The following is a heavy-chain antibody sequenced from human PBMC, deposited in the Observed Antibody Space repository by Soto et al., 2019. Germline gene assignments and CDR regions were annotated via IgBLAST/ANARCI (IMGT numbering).Heavy chain of an antibody. CDR2: IYYSGST. CDR3: AGNVTTVTPAGYYYDRIDD. Sequence: PSETLSLTCTVSGGSISSGGYYWSWIRQHPGKGLEWIGYIYYSGSTYYNPSLKSRVTISVDTSKNQFSLKLSSVTAADTAVYYSAGNVTTVTPAGYYYDRIDDWGQGHTVTVSS. J-gene: IGHJ6*02. CDR1: GGSISSGGYY. V-gene: IGHV4-31*03. D-gene: IGHD4-17*01.